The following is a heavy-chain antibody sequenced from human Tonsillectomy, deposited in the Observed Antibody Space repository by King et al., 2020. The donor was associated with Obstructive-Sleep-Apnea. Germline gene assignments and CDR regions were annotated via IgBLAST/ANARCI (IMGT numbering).Heavy chain of an antibody. Sequence: QLVQSGGGLAQPGRSLRLSCAASGFTFDDYAMHWVRQAPGKGLEWVSGISWNGGSRGYADSVKGRFTISRDNAKSSLYLQMNSRRAEDTALYYCAKDISYDILTGDFDYWGQGTLVTVSS. V-gene: IGHV3-9*01. CDR3: AKDISYDILTGDFDY. CDR1: GFTFDDYA. J-gene: IGHJ4*02. CDR2: ISWNGGSR. D-gene: IGHD3-9*01.